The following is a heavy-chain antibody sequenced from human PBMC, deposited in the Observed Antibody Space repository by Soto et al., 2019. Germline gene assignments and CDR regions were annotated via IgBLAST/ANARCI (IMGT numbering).Heavy chain of an antibody. D-gene: IGHD3-22*01. CDR2: IIPIFGTA. Sequence: QVQLVQSGAEVKKPGSSVKVSCTASGGTFSSYAISWVRQAPGQGLEWMGGIIPIFGTANYAQKFQGRVTITADESTSTAYMELSILRSEETAVYYCVIDDSSGYYDEYWGQGTLVTVSS. V-gene: IGHV1-69*12. CDR1: GGTFSSYA. CDR3: VIDDSSGYYDEY. J-gene: IGHJ4*02.